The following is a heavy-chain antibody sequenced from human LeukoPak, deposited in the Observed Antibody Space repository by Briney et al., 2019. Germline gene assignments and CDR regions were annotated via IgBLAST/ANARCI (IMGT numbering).Heavy chain of an antibody. V-gene: IGHV3-53*04. CDR3: ARALHLYYYESSGGGAFDI. J-gene: IGHJ3*02. Sequence: GGSLRLSCAASGFTVSSNYMSWVRQAPGKGLEWVSVIYSGGSTYYADSVKGRFTISRHNSKNTLYLQMNSLRAEDTAVYYRARALHLYYYESSGGGAFDIWGQGTMVTVSS. D-gene: IGHD3-22*01. CDR2: IYSGGST. CDR1: GFTVSSNY.